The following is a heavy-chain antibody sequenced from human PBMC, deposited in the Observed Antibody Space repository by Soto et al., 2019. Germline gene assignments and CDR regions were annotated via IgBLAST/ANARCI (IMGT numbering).Heavy chain of an antibody. CDR2: IKSKTDGGTT. CDR1: GFTFSNAW. Sequence: GGSLRLSCAASGFTFSNAWMSWVRQAPGKGLEWVGRIKSKTDGGTTDYAAPVKGRFTISRDDSKNTLYLQMNSLKTEDTAVYYCTTRVSMTTVTTVFDYWGQGILVTVSS. J-gene: IGHJ4*02. V-gene: IGHV3-15*01. CDR3: TTRVSMTTVTTVFDY. D-gene: IGHD4-17*01.